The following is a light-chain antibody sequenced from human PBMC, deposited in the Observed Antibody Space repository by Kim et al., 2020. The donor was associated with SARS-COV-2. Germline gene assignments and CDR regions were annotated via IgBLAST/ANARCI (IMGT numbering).Light chain of an antibody. J-gene: IGLJ2*01. CDR1: SLRSYY. Sequence: DLGKTGRKKSQGDSLRSYYANWDQQKPGQAPIVVIYGKNNRPAGIPDRFSGSSSGNTASLTITGTQAGDEADYYCNSRDSNDNVVFGGGTKLTVL. CDR2: GKN. V-gene: IGLV3-19*01. CDR3: NSRDSNDNVV.